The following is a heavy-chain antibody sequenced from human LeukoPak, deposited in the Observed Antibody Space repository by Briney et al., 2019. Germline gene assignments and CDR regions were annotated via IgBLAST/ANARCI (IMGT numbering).Heavy chain of an antibody. Sequence: PGGSLRLSCAASGFTFSSSAMSWVRQVPGKGLEWVSGISASGGSTSYADSVKGRFTISRDKTKNTLYLQMNSLRAEDTAVYYCAKSSYYDASGYYREYYFDSWGQGTLVTVSS. D-gene: IGHD3-22*01. V-gene: IGHV3-23*01. CDR2: ISASGGST. J-gene: IGHJ4*02. CDR1: GFTFSSSA. CDR3: AKSSYYDASGYYREYYFDS.